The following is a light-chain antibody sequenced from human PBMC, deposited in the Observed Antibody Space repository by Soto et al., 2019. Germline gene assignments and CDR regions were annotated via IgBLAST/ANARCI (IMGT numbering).Light chain of an antibody. CDR1: QSVSSY. J-gene: IGKJ4*01. Sequence: IVLTQSPATLSLSPWERATLSCRASQSVSSYLAWYQDKPGQAPRLLIYDASNRATGIPARFSGSGSGTDFTLTISSLEPEDFAVYYCQHRSNWPLTFGGGTKVDIK. CDR2: DAS. V-gene: IGKV3-11*01. CDR3: QHRSNWPLT.